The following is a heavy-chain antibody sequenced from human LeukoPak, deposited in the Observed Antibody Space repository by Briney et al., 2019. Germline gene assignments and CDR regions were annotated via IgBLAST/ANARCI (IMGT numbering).Heavy chain of an antibody. CDR3: ARVRYSVYELGC. Sequence: GGSLRLSCAASGFTFSSYTMNWVRQAPGKGLEWVSSISSSSSCTYYADSVKGRFTISRDNAKNSLYLQMNSLRAEDTAVYYCARVRYSVYELGCWGQGTLVTV. CDR2: ISSSSSCT. V-gene: IGHV3-21*04. D-gene: IGHD5/OR15-5a*01. CDR1: GFTFSSYT. J-gene: IGHJ4*01.